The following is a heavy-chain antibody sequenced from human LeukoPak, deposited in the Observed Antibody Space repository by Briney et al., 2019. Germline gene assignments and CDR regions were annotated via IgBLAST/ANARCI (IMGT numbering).Heavy chain of an antibody. CDR2: IRYDGSNK. D-gene: IGHD3-10*01. CDR1: GFTFSSYG. Sequence: PGGSLRLSCAASGFTFSSYGMHWVRQAPGRGLEWVAFIRYDGSNKYYADSVKGRFTISRDNSKNTLYLQMNSLRAGDTAVYYCAKSFITMVRGVITETLDYWGQGTLVTVSS. V-gene: IGHV3-30*02. CDR3: AKSFITMVRGVITETLDY. J-gene: IGHJ4*02.